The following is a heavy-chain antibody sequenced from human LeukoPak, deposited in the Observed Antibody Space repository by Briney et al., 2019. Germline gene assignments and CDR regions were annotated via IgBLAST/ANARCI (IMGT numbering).Heavy chain of an antibody. CDR2: INAYNGNT. D-gene: IGHD5-18*01. V-gene: IGHV1-18*01. Sequence: GASVKVSCKASGYTFTSYGISWVRQAPGQGLEWMGWINAYNGNTNYAQKLQGRVTMTTDTSTSTAYMELRSLRSDDTAVYYCAGIRGYSYGWHYYGMDVWGQGTTVTVSS. CDR3: AGIRGYSYGWHYYGMDV. J-gene: IGHJ6*02. CDR1: GYTFTSYG.